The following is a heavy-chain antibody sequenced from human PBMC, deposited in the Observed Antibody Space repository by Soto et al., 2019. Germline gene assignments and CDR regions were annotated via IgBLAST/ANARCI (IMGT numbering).Heavy chain of an antibody. Sequence: QVQLVESGGGVVQPGRSLRLSCAASGFTFSNNAMDWVRQAPGKGLEWVAVISYDGSNKYIAESVKGRFTISRDNSNTLFLQMNSLRAEDTAVYYCARGTTTSAFSAMDVWGQGTTVTVSS. CDR1: GFTFSNNA. CDR3: ARGTTTSAFSAMDV. J-gene: IGHJ6*02. V-gene: IGHV3-30-3*01. CDR2: ISYDGSNK. D-gene: IGHD1-1*01.